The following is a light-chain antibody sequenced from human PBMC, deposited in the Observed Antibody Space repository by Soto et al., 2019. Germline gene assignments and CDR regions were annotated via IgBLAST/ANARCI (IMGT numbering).Light chain of an antibody. CDR2: DDG. CDR3: QVWDTGSDHVV. Sequence: SYELTQPPSVSVAPGQTARITCGGNNIGSKSVHWYQQKPGQAPVLVVYDDGDRPSGIPERFSGSNSGNTATLTISRVEAGDEADYYCQVWDTGSDHVVFGGGTKLTVL. J-gene: IGLJ2*01. V-gene: IGLV3-21*02. CDR1: NIGSKS.